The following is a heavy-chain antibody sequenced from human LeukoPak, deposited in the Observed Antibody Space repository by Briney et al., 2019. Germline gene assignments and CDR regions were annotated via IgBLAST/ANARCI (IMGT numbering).Heavy chain of an antibody. CDR3: TGIAVAGQGGSFDY. V-gene: IGHV4-59*01. CDR1: GGSISSYY. CDR2: IYYSGST. Sequence: SETLSLTCTVSGGSISSYYWSWIRQPPGKGLEWIGYIYYSGSTNYNPSLKSRATISVDTSKNQFSLKLSSVTAADTAVYYCTGIAVAGQGGSFDYWGQGTLVTVSS. J-gene: IGHJ4*02. D-gene: IGHD6-19*01.